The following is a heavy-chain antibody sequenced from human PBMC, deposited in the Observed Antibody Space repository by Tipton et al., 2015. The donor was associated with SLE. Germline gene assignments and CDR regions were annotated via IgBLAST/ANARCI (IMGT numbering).Heavy chain of an antibody. CDR3: ATDPRPTLLAGYSSRWYLPVDL. CDR2: FDPEDGET. Sequence: QSGAEVKKPGASVKVSCKVSGYTLAELSMHWVRQAPGNGLEWLGGFDPEDGETIYAQKFQGRVTMTEDPSTDTAYMELSSLRSEGTAVYYGATDPRPTLLAGYSSRWYLPVDLGVRGPLFTVST. J-gene: IGHJ2*01. V-gene: IGHV1-24*01. CDR1: GYTLAELS. D-gene: IGHD6-13*01.